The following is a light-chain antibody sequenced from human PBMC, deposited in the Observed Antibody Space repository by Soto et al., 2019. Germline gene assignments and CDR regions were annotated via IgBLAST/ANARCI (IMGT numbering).Light chain of an antibody. J-gene: IGKJ1*01. CDR3: QQYNSYQGT. V-gene: IGKV1-5*01. CDR2: DAS. CDR1: QSISSW. Sequence: DIQMTQSPSTLSASVGDRVTITCRASQSISSWLAWYQQKPGKAPKLLIYDASSLESGFPSRFSGSGSGTEFTLTISSLQPDDFATYYCQQYNSYQGTFGQGT.